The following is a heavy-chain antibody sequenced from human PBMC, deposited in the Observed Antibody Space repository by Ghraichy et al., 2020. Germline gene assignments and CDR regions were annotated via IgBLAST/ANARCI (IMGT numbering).Heavy chain of an antibody. J-gene: IGHJ4*02. CDR3: ARLGIWNYGGDDY. D-gene: IGHD1-7*01. V-gene: IGHV4-59*01. CDR2: IYYSGST. CDR1: GGSISSYY. Sequence: SETLSLTCTVSGGSISSYYWSWIRQPPGKGLEWIGYIYYSGSTNYNPSLKSRVTISVDTSKNQFSLKLSSVTAADTAVYYCARLGIWNYGGDDYWGQGTLVTVSS.